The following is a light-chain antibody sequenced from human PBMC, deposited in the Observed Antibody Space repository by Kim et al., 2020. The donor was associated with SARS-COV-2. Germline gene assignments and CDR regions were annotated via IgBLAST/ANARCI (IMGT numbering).Light chain of an antibody. CDR2: AAS. Sequence: GERATLSCRASQSISTSYLAWYQQKPGQAPRLLIYAASIRATGIPDRFSGSGSGTDFTLTISSLEPEDFAMYYCQEFDSSPPRLTFGGGTKVDIK. J-gene: IGKJ4*01. CDR3: QEFDSSPPRLT. V-gene: IGKV3-20*01. CDR1: QSISTSY.